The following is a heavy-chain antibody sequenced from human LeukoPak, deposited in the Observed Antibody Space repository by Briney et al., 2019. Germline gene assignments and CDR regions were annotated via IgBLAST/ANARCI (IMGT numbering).Heavy chain of an antibody. D-gene: IGHD1-7*01. J-gene: IGHJ6*03. CDR3: ARDQYKYDGNYRYYQHMDV. CDR2: MSNSGSS. CDR1: GASISSYY. V-gene: IGHV4-4*07. Sequence: SETLSLTCTVSGASISSYYWSWIRQPAGKGLEWIGRMSNSGSSNYNPSLKSRVTMSVDTSKNQVSLRLSAVTAADTAVYYCARDQYKYDGNYRYYQHMDVWGKGTTVTVSS.